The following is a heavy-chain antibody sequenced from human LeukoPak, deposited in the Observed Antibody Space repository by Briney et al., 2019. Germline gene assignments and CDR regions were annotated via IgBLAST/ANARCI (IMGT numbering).Heavy chain of an antibody. CDR3: AREGYYGSGSPPSLYFDY. D-gene: IGHD3-10*01. J-gene: IGHJ4*02. CDR2: TPSDLNVK. Sequence: PGWSLRLSCAASGFTFRYYVIHWVGQAPGKGLEWVAVTPSDLNVKLYVDSVKGRFTNSRDNSRSTLYLQMNSLRPEDTAIYYCAREGYYGSGSPPSLYFDYWGQGTLVTVSS. V-gene: IGHV3-30-3*01. CDR1: GFTFRYYV.